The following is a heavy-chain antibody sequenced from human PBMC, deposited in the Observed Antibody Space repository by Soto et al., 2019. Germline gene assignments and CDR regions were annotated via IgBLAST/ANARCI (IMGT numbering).Heavy chain of an antibody. J-gene: IGHJ5*02. CDR3: ARGLRYCSSTNCPNCFDP. CDR1: GFSLSMSGVG. CDR2: IYWDDDK. Sequence: SGPTLVNPTQTLPLTRPLSGFSLSMSGVGVGWIRQPPGKALEWLALIYWDDDKRYSPSLKSRLTITKDTSKNQVVLTMTNMDPVDTATYYCARGLRYCSSTNCPNCFDPWGQGTLVNVSS. D-gene: IGHD2-2*01. V-gene: IGHV2-5*02.